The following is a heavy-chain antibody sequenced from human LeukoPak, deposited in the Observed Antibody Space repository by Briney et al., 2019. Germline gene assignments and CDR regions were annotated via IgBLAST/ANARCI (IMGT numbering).Heavy chain of an antibody. CDR2: VNPNSGGT. CDR3: AREGATRNSYYFDY. J-gene: IGHJ4*02. CDR1: GYTFTGYY. V-gene: IGHV1-2*02. Sequence: ASVKVSCKASGYTFTGYYMHWVRQAPGQGLEWMGWVNPNSGGTNYAQKFQGRATMTRDTSISTAYMELSRLRSDDTAVYYCAREGATRNSYYFDYWGQGTLVTVSS. D-gene: IGHD1-26*01.